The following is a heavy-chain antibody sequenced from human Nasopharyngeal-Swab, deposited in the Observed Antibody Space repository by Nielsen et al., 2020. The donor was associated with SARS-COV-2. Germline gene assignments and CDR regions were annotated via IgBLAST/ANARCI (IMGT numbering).Heavy chain of an antibody. Sequence: GGSLRPSCAASGFTFFSYWMHWVRQAPGKGLEWVSFINSDGTTTTYADSVKGRFTISRDDATNTLFLQMNSLRADDTGVYYCARGPSLGWFDPWGQGTLVTVSS. J-gene: IGHJ5*02. CDR1: GFTFFSYW. CDR3: ARGPSLGWFDP. CDR2: INSDGTTT. V-gene: IGHV3-74*01.